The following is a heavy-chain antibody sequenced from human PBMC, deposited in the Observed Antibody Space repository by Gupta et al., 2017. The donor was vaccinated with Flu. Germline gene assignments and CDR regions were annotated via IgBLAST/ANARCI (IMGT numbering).Heavy chain of an antibody. V-gene: IGHV3-20*01. CDR3: VRYDSGPIYGMDV. J-gene: IGHJ6*02. CDR2: INWNGGST. Sequence: EVQLVDSGGGVVRPGGSLRLSCAASGFTFGDYGMSWVRQAPGKGLEWVAGINWNGGSTGYADSVKGRFTVSRDNAKHSLFLQMNSLRAEDTALYHCVRYDSGPIYGMDVWGQGTTVTVSS. D-gene: IGHD6-19*01. CDR1: GFTFGDYG.